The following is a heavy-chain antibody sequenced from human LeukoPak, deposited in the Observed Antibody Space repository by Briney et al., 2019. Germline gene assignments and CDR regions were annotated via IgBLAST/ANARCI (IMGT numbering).Heavy chain of an antibody. CDR1: NGSINFVSYY. D-gene: IGHD3-22*01. Sequence: PSETLSLTCTVSNGSINFVSYYWSWIRQPPGKGLEWLGYIHYTGNTIYNPSLKSRVTISVDTSKNQFSLKLSSVTAADTAVYYCARSVSSGYYQYYFDYWGQGTLVTVSS. V-gene: IGHV4-61*01. CDR3: ARSVSSGYYQYYFDY. CDR2: IHYTGNT. J-gene: IGHJ4*02.